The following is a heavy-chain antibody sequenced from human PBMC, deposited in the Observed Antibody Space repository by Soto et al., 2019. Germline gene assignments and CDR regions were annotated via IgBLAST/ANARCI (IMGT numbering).Heavy chain of an antibody. CDR3: AKDNEILRLRHSSVFDY. CDR1: GFTFSSYA. D-gene: IGHD3-9*01. V-gene: IGHV3-23*01. J-gene: IGHJ4*02. CDR2: ISGSGGST. Sequence: ESGGGLVQPGGSLRLSCAASGFTFSSYAMSWVRQAPGKGLEWVSAISGSGGSTYYADSVKGRFTISRDNSKNTLYLQMNSLRAEDTAVYYCAKDNEILRLRHSSVFDYWGQGTLVTVSS.